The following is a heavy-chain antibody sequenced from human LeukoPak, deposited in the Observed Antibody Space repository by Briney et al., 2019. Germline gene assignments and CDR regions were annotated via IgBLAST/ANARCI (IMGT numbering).Heavy chain of an antibody. J-gene: IGHJ4*02. CDR3: ARVRGVAAGTDY. CDR1: GGSFSDYS. D-gene: IGHD6-13*01. Sequence: SETLSLTCAVHGGSFSDYSWTWIRQSPGKGLEWIGEISHTGGTNYKPSLNSRVTISVDTSKKQISLNLTSVTVADTAVYYCARVRGVAAGTDYWGQGTLVTVSS. CDR2: ISHTGGT. V-gene: IGHV4-34*01.